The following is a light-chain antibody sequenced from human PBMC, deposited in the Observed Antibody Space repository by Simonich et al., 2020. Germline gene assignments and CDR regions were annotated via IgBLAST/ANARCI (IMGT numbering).Light chain of an antibody. CDR1: QSVLYSSNNKNY. J-gene: IGKJ3*01. CDR2: WAA. CDR3: QQYYSTPFT. Sequence: DIVMTQSPDSLAVSLGERATINGKSSQSVLYSSNNKNYLAWYQQKPGHPPKLLIYWAATRESGVPERFSGSGSGTDFTLTISSLQAEDVAVYYCQQYYSTPFTFGPGTKVDIK. V-gene: IGKV4-1*01.